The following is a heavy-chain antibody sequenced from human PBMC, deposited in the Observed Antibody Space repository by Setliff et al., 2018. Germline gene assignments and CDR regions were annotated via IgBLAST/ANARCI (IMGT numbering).Heavy chain of an antibody. CDR2: IYYSGST. CDR3: ATGHVLRFLEGTEDYNHWFDP. D-gene: IGHD3-3*01. V-gene: IGHV4-39*07. CDR1: GGSISSSSYY. J-gene: IGHJ5*02. Sequence: SETLSLTCTVSGGSISSSSYYWGWIRQPPGKGLEWIGSIYYSGSTYYNPSLKSRVTISVDTSKNQFSLKLSSVTAADTAVYYCATGHVLRFLEGTEDYNHWFDPWGQGTLVTVSS.